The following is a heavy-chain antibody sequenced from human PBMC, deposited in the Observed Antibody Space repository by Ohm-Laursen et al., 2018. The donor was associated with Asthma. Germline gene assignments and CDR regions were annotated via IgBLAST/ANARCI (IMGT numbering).Heavy chain of an antibody. CDR2: ISYDGSNK. CDR3: ARDVMEWYLPAFDF. J-gene: IGHJ4*02. CDR1: GFTFSSYA. V-gene: IGHV3-30-3*01. Sequence: SLRLSCAATGFTFSSYAMHWVRQAPGKGLEWVAVISYDGSNKYYADSVKGRFTISRDDSKNTLYLQMNSLRPDDTAVYYCARDVMEWYLPAFDFWGQGTLVTVSS. D-gene: IGHD3-3*01.